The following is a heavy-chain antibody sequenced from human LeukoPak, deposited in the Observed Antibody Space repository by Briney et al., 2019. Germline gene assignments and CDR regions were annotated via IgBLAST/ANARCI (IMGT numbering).Heavy chain of an antibody. CDR1: GGTFSSYA. CDR2: IIPILGIA. CDR3: AKDWEESGWYFFAFDI. Sequence: SVKVSCKASGGTFSSYAISWVRQAPGQGLEWMGRIIPILGIANYAQKFQGRVTITADKSTSTAYMELSSLRAEDTAVYYCAKDWEESGWYFFAFDIWGQGIMVTVSS. D-gene: IGHD6-19*01. V-gene: IGHV1-69*04. J-gene: IGHJ3*02.